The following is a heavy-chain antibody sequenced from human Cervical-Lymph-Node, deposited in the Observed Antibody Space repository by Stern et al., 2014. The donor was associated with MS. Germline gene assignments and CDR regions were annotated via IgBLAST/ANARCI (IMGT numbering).Heavy chain of an antibody. CDR2: IYYDGSNR. Sequence: QMQLVQSGGGVVQPGRSLRLSCAASGFTFSSSGMHWVRQAPGKGLEWLAIIYYDGSNRYYADSMKGRFTISRDNSKNTLYLQMNSLRAEDTAVYYCAREGGNTAEYFQHWGQGTLVTVSS. V-gene: IGHV3-33*01. J-gene: IGHJ1*01. CDR1: GFTFSSSG. D-gene: IGHD4-23*01. CDR3: AREGGNTAEYFQH.